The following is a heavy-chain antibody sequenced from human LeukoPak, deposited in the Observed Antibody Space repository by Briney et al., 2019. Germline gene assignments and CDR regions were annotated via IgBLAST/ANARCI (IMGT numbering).Heavy chain of an antibody. CDR3: ARTTSLTASGYDC. Sequence: ASVKVSCKTSGYSFTTYHINWVRQATGQGLEWLGWMNPYTGDRGYAQRFQGRLSITSDTSISTAYMELGSLKSDDTAVYFCARTTSLTASGYDCWGQGTLVTVSS. D-gene: IGHD2-21*02. CDR1: GYSFTTYH. CDR2: MNPYTGDR. V-gene: IGHV1-8*03. J-gene: IGHJ4*02.